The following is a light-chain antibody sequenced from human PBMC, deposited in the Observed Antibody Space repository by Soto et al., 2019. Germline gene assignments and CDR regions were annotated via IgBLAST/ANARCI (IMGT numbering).Light chain of an antibody. CDR3: QQYYNSVLT. J-gene: IGKJ4*01. CDR2: AAS. V-gene: IGKV1-39*01. Sequence: EIQMTQSPSSISALLGDRVTISXXASQSISNFLNWVQHKPGNAPKXXISAASTLQSGVPPRFSGSESGTDFTLTISSLQPDDSASYYCQQYYNSVLTFGGGTKVDIK. CDR1: QSISNF.